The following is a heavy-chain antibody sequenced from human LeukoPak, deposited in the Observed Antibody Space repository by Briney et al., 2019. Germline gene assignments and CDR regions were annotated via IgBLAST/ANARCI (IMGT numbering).Heavy chain of an antibody. D-gene: IGHD1-26*01. Sequence: ASVKVSCKASGYTFTGYYMHWVRQAPGQGLEWMGWINPNSGGTNYAQDFHGRVTMTRDTSISTAYMELTRLRSDDTALYYCAIYTGSYVRYFQHWGQGTLVIVSS. CDR2: INPNSGGT. V-gene: IGHV1-2*02. CDR1: GYTFTGYY. CDR3: AIYTGSYVRYFQH. J-gene: IGHJ1*01.